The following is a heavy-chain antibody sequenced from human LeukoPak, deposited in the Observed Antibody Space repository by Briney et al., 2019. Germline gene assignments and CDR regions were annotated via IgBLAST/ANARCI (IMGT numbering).Heavy chain of an antibody. CDR1: GFTFGSYA. CDR2: ISGSGGNT. V-gene: IGHV3-23*01. J-gene: IGHJ4*02. Sequence: GGSLRLSCAASGFTFGSYAMSWVRQATGRGLEWVSAISGSGGNTYYADSVKGRFTISRDNSKNTLYLQMNSLRADDTAVYYCARNHHNSGGRCDFWGQGTLVTVSS. CDR3: ARNHHNSGGRCDF. D-gene: IGHD2-15*01.